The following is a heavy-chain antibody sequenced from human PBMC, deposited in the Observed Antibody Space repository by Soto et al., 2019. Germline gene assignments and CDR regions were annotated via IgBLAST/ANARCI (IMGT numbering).Heavy chain of an antibody. CDR3: ARGAAAAGPWYNWFDP. Sequence: PGGSLRLSCAASGFTFSSYAMSWVRQAPGMGLEWVSAISGSGGSTYYADSVKGRFTISRDNSKNTLYLQMNSLRAEDTAVYYCARGAAAAGPWYNWFDPWGQGTLVTSPQ. CDR1: GFTFSSYA. V-gene: IGHV3-23*01. J-gene: IGHJ5*02. D-gene: IGHD6-13*01. CDR2: ISGSGGST.